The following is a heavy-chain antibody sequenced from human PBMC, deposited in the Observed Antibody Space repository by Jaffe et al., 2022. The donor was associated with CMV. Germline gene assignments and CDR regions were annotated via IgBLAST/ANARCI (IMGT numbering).Heavy chain of an antibody. D-gene: IGHD3-3*01. Sequence: EVQLVESGGGLVKPGGSLRLSCAASGFTFSSYSMNWVRQAPGKGLEWVSSISSSSSYIYYADSVKGRFTISRDNAKNSLYLQMNSLRAEDTAVYYCARDHPNTIFGATNHPRAYYGMDVWGQGTTVTVSS. CDR1: GFTFSSYS. J-gene: IGHJ6*02. V-gene: IGHV3-21*01. CDR3: ARDHPNTIFGATNHPRAYYGMDV. CDR2: ISSSSSYI.